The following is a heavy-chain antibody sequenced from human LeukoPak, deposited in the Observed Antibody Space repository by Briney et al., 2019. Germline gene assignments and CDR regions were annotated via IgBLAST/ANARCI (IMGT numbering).Heavy chain of an antibody. Sequence: GASVKVSCKASGGTFSSYAISWVRQAPGQGLEWMGGIIPIFGTANYAQKLQGRVTMTTDTSTSTAYMELRSLRSDDTAVYYCARGLVTTSPPYYYYMDVWGKGTTVTVSS. J-gene: IGHJ6*03. CDR1: GGTFSSYA. CDR3: ARGLVTTSPPYYYYMDV. CDR2: IIPIFGTA. V-gene: IGHV1-69*05. D-gene: IGHD4-17*01.